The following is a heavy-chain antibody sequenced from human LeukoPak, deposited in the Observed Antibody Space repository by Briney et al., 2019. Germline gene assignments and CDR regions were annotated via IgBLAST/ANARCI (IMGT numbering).Heavy chain of an antibody. CDR3: ARDDTVTTRVGFID. V-gene: IGHV3-7*01. CDR2: IKQDGSEK. J-gene: IGHJ4*02. Sequence: GGSLRLSCAASGFTFSSYWMSCVRQAPGKGLEWVANIKQDGSEKYYVDSVKGRFAISRDNTKNSLYLQMNSLRAEDTAVYYCARDDTVTTRVGFIDWCPGTLVTVSS. CDR1: GFTFSSYW. D-gene: IGHD4-17*01.